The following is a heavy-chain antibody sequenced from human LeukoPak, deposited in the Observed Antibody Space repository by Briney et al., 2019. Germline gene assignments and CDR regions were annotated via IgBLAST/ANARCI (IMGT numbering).Heavy chain of an antibody. J-gene: IGHJ5*02. CDR2: VSFDGSNE. CDR1: GLTFGTSA. D-gene: IGHD1-1*01. Sequence: PGGSLRLSCADSGLTFGTSAVHWARQAPGKGLEWVAVVSFDGSNEKYADSVRGRFTISRDNSKKMLYLQMNSLSREDTAVYYCVRGVGYTLLSWGQGTLVTVSS. V-gene: IGHV3-30-3*01. CDR3: VRGVGYTLLS.